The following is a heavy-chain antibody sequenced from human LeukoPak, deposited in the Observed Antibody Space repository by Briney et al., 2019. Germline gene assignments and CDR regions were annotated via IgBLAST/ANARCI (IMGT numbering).Heavy chain of an antibody. CDR3: ASSSSWYVEDH. V-gene: IGHV3-21*01. CDR1: GFTFSSYS. J-gene: IGHJ4*02. CDR2: ISSSSSYI. Sequence: GGSLRLSCAASGFTFSSYSMNWVRQAPGKGLEWVSSISSSSSYIYYADSVRGRFTISRDNAKNSLYLQMNSLRAEDTAVYYCASSSSWYVEDHWGQGTLVTVSS. D-gene: IGHD6-13*01.